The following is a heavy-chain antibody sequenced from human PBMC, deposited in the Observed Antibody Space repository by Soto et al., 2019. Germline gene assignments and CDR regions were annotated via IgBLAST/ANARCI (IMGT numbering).Heavy chain of an antibody. J-gene: IGHJ1*01. D-gene: IGHD3-22*01. CDR2: IYSGGST. CDR1: GFTVSSNY. V-gene: IGHV3-53*01. Sequence: EVQLVESGGGLIQPGGSLRLSCAASGFTVSSNYMSWVRQAPGKGLEWVSVIYSGGSTYYADSVKGRFTISRDNSKNTLYLQMNSLRAEDTAVYYCARDRVESGYPEYFQHWGQGTLGTVSS. CDR3: ARDRVESGYPEYFQH.